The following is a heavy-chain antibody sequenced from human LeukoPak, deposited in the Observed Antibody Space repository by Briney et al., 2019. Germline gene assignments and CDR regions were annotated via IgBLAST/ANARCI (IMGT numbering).Heavy chain of an antibody. J-gene: IGHJ6*02. Sequence: PSETLSLTCTVSGGSISSYYWSWIRQPPGKGLEWIGDIYYSGSTNYNPSLKSRVTIPVDTSKNQFSLKLSSLTAADTAVYYCARSVYCSGGSCLYGMDVWGQGTTVTVSS. D-gene: IGHD2-15*01. V-gene: IGHV4-59*08. CDR2: IYYSGST. CDR3: ARSVYCSGGSCLYGMDV. CDR1: GGSISSYY.